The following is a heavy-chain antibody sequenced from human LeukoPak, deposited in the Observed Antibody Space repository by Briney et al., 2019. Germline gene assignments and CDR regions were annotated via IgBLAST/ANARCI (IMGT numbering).Heavy chain of an antibody. CDR1: GGSISSYY. Sequence: SETLSLTCAVSGGSISSYYWNWIRQPPGKGLEWIGYIHYSGSTNYSPSLKSRVTISVDTSKNQISLKLTSVTAADTAVYYCARQHTSGYYYFDYWGQGTLVTVSP. CDR3: ARQHTSGYYYFDY. J-gene: IGHJ4*02. V-gene: IGHV4-59*08. CDR2: IHYSGST. D-gene: IGHD3-22*01.